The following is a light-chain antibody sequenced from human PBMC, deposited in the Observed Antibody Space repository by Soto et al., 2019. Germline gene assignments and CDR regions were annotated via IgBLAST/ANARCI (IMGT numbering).Light chain of an antibody. CDR3: QHYDDLLFT. CDR1: QDISNF. Sequence: DIQMTQTPSSLSASVGDRVTITCQASQDISNFLNWYQQKPGKAPKLLISDASTLETGVTSRFSGGGSGADFTFTISSLQPEDIATYYCQHYDDLLFTFGPGTKVDLK. J-gene: IGKJ3*01. CDR2: DAS. V-gene: IGKV1-33*01.